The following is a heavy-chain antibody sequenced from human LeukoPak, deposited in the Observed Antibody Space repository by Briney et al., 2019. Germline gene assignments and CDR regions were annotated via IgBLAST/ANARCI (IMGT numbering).Heavy chain of an antibody. V-gene: IGHV1-69*06. Sequence: GASVKVSCKASGGTFSSYAISWVRQAPGQGLEWMGRIFPIFGTANYAQKFQGRVTITADKSTSTAYVELSSLRSEDTAVYYCARGPIVVVTAANFDYWGQGTLVTVSS. CDR3: ARGPIVVVTAANFDY. J-gene: IGHJ4*02. D-gene: IGHD2-21*02. CDR1: GGTFSSYA. CDR2: IFPIFGTA.